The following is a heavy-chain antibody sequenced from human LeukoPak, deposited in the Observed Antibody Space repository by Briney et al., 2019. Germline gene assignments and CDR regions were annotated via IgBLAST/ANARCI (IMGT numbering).Heavy chain of an antibody. CDR1: GGSISSGGYY. D-gene: IGHD3-22*01. V-gene: IGHV4-61*08. CDR3: ARDVSDDSSGYLNWFDP. CDR2: IYYSGST. Sequence: SETLSLTCTASGGSISSGGYYWSWIRQHPGKGLEWIGYIYYSGSTNYNPSLKSRVTISVDTSKNQFSLKLSSVTAADTAVYYCARDVSDDSSGYLNWFDPWGQGTLVTVSS. J-gene: IGHJ5*02.